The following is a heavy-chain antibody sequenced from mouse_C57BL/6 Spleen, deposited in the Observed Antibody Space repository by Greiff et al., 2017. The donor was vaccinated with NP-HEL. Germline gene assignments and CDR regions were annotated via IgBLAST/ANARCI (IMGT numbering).Heavy chain of an antibody. CDR3: ARGGYYYGSSYAWFAY. CDR2: IYPGDGDT. D-gene: IGHD1-1*01. CDR1: GYAFSSYW. V-gene: IGHV1-80*01. J-gene: IGHJ3*01. Sequence: QVQLKESGAELVKPGASVKISCKASGYAFSSYWMNWVKQRPGKGLEWIGQIYPGDGDTNYNGKFKGKATLTADKSSSTAYMQLSSLTSEDSAVYFCARGGYYYGSSYAWFAYWGQGTLVTVSA.